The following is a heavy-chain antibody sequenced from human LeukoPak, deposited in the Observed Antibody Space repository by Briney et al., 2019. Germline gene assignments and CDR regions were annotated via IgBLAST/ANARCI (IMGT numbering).Heavy chain of an antibody. CDR3: ARGSGSLDY. CDR2: ISSSSSYM. J-gene: IGHJ4*02. D-gene: IGHD3-10*01. CDR1: GFTFSSYS. V-gene: IGHV3-21*01. Sequence: GGSLRLSCAASGFTFSSYSMNWVRQAPGKGLEWVSSISSSSSYMYYADSVKGRFTISRDNAKNSLYLQMNSLRAEDTAVYYCARGSGSLDYWGQGTLVTVSS.